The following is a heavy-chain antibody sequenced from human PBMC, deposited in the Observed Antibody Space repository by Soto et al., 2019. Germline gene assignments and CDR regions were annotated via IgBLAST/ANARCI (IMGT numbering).Heavy chain of an antibody. D-gene: IGHD4-17*01. J-gene: IGHJ3*02. V-gene: IGHV3-23*01. CDR1: GFTFSSYA. CDR3: ARDQEYYGDYVGDAFDI. CDR2: ISGSGGST. Sequence: GGSLRLSCAASGFTFSSYAMSWVRQAPGKGLEWVSAISGSGGSTYYADSVKGRFTISRDNSKNTLYLQMNSLRAEDTAVYYCARDQEYYGDYVGDAFDIWGQGTMVTVSS.